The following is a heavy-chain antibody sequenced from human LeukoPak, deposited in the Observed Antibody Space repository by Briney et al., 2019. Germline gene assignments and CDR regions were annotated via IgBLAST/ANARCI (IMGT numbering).Heavy chain of an antibody. CDR3: ARVLYGSGSYRYLGHDAFDI. J-gene: IGHJ3*02. CDR1: GGSISSSNW. D-gene: IGHD3-10*01. CDR2: IYYSGST. V-gene: IGHV4-4*02. Sequence: PSETLSLTCAVSGGSISSSNWWSWVRQPPGKELEWIGYIYYSGSTNYNPSLKSRVTISVDTSKNQFSLKLSSVTAADTAVYYCARVLYGSGSYRYLGHDAFDIWGQGTMVTVSS.